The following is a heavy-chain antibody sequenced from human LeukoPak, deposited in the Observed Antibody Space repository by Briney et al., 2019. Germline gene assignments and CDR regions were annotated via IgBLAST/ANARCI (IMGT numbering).Heavy chain of an antibody. V-gene: IGHV3-9*01. D-gene: IGHD6-13*01. CDR2: ISWNSGSI. Sequence: PGGSLRLSCAASGFTFDDYAMHWVRRAPGKGLEWVSVISWNSGSIGYADSVKGRFTISRDNAKNSLYLQMNSLRAEDTALYYCAKDIEDGAAAGTSGVFDYWGQGTLVTVSS. J-gene: IGHJ4*02. CDR3: AKDIEDGAAAGTSGVFDY. CDR1: GFTFDDYA.